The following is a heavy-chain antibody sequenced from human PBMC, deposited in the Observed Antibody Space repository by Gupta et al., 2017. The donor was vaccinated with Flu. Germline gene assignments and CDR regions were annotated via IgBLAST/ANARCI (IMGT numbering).Heavy chain of an antibody. D-gene: IGHD1-1*01. CDR2: INSDGSST. J-gene: IGHJ6*02. V-gene: IGHV3-74*01. Sequence: EVHVVESGGGLVQPGGSLRLSCAASGFTSSNYWMHWVRQAPGKGLVWVSRINSDGSSTNYVDAVKGRFTISRDNAKNTVYLQMNSLRAEDTAVYYCARGKLPTQNGMDVWGQGTTVTVSS. CDR1: GFTSSNYW. CDR3: ARGKLPTQNGMDV.